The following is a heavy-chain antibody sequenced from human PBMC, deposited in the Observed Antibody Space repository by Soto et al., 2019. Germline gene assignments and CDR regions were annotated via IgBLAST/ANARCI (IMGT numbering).Heavy chain of an antibody. Sequence: QVQMVQSGAEVKKPGASVKVSCKTSGYTFTSYYMHWVRQAPGQGLEWMGIINPSGGSTSYAQKFQGRVIMTRDTSARTVDMELSSLRSEDTAVYYCARGLTVTGFDYWGQGTLVTVSS. CDR2: INPSGGST. D-gene: IGHD4-17*01. CDR1: GYTFTSYY. J-gene: IGHJ4*02. V-gene: IGHV1-46*03. CDR3: ARGLTVTGFDY.